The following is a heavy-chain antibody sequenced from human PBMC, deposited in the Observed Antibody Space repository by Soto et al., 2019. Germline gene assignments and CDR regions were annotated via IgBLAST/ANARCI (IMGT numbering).Heavy chain of an antibody. Sequence: ASVKVSCKASGGTFSSYAISWVRQAPGQGLEWMGGIIPIFGTANYSPSFQGQVTISADKSISTAYLQWISLRASDTAMYYCARPWAVGATDAFDIWGLGTMVTVSS. CDR3: ARPWAVGATDAFDI. V-gene: IGHV1-69*06. D-gene: IGHD1-26*01. CDR2: IIPIFGTA. CDR1: GGTFSSYA. J-gene: IGHJ3*02.